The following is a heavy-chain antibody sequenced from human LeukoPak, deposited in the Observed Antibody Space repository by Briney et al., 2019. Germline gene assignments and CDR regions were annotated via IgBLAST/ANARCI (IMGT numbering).Heavy chain of an antibody. V-gene: IGHV4-59*08. D-gene: IGHD3-16*02. CDR1: GGSISSYY. J-gene: IGHJ5*02. CDR2: IYYSGST. CDR3: ARRMEWGSYRPSLWFDP. Sequence: SETLSLTCTVSGGSISSYYWSWVRQPPGKGLEWIGYIYYSGSTNYNPSLNSRVTISVDTSKNQFSLKLSSVTAADTAVYYCARRMEWGSYRPSLWFDPWGQGTLVTVSS.